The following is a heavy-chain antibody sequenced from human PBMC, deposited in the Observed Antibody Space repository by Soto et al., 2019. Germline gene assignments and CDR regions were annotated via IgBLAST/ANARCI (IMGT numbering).Heavy chain of an antibody. CDR2: ISNYNNYI. J-gene: IGHJ5*02. V-gene: IGHV3-21*01. CDR3: AREAVVGVIAGWFDP. D-gene: IGHD3-3*01. CDR1: GFTFSTYS. Sequence: DVQLVDSGGGLVKAGGSLRLSCAASGFTFSTYSMNWVRQAPGKGLEWVSSISNYNNYIYYADSVKGRFTISRDNAKNSLYLQMNSLRAEDTAVYYCAREAVVGVIAGWFDPWGQGTLVTVSS.